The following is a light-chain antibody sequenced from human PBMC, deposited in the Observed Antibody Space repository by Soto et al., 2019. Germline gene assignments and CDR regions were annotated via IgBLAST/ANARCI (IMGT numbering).Light chain of an antibody. V-gene: IGKV1-9*01. Sequence: DIQLTQSSSFLSASVGDRVTITCRASQGISSYLAWYQQKPGKAPKLLIYAASTLQSGVPSRFSGSGSGTEFTLTISSLQPEDFATYYCQQLKSDPQTFGQGTTVEIK. CDR3: QQLKSDPQT. CDR1: QGISSY. J-gene: IGKJ2*01. CDR2: AAS.